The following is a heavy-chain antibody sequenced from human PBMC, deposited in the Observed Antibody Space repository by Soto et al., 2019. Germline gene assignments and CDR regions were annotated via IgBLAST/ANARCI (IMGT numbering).Heavy chain of an antibody. CDR3: ATMTTVTSDY. Sequence: EVQLVESGGGLVKPGGSLRLSCAASGFTFSSYSMNWVRQAPGKGLEWVSSISSSSSYIYYADSVKGRFTISRDNAKNSLYLQMKSLRAEDTAVYYCATMTTVTSDYWGQGTLVTVSS. CDR2: ISSSSSYI. D-gene: IGHD4-4*01. V-gene: IGHV3-21*01. CDR1: GFTFSSYS. J-gene: IGHJ4*02.